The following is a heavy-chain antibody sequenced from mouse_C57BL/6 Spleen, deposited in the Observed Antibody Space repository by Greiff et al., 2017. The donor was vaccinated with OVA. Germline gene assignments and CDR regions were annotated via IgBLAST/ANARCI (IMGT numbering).Heavy chain of an antibody. J-gene: IGHJ1*03. CDR1: GYTFTSYG. CDR2: IYPRSGNT. CDR3: ARHITTVVDWYFDV. D-gene: IGHD1-1*01. Sequence: QVQLQQSGAELARPGASVKLSCKASGYTFTSYGISWVKQRTGQGLEWIGEIYPRSGNTYYNEKFKGKATLTADKSSSTAYMELRSLTSEDSAVYFGARHITTVVDWYFDVWGTGTTVTVSS. V-gene: IGHV1-81*01.